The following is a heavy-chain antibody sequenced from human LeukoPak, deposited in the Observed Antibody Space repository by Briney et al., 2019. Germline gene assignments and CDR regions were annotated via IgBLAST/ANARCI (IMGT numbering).Heavy chain of an antibody. V-gene: IGHV4-34*01. J-gene: IGHJ5*02. CDR3: ARANYDILTGYYNHNWFDP. D-gene: IGHD3-9*01. Sequence: PSETLSLTCAVYGGSFSGYYWSWIRQPPGKGLEWIGEINHSGSTNYNPSLKSRVTISVDTSKNQFSLKLSSVTAADTAVYYCARANYDILTGYYNHNWFDPWGQGTLVTVSS. CDR2: INHSGST. CDR1: GGSFSGYY.